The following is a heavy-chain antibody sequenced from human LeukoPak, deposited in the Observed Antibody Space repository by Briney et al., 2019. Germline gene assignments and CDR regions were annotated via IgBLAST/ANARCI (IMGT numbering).Heavy chain of an antibody. CDR2: INHSGST. V-gene: IGHV4-34*01. Sequence: SETLSLTCAVYGGSFSGYYWSWIRQPPGKGLEWIGEINHSGSTNYNPSLKSRVTISVDTSKNQFSLKLSSVTAADTAVYYCARVKSDPVPTYNWFDPWGQGTLVTVSS. CDR3: ARVKSDPVPTYNWFDP. CDR1: GGSFSGYY. J-gene: IGHJ5*02. D-gene: IGHD4-11*01.